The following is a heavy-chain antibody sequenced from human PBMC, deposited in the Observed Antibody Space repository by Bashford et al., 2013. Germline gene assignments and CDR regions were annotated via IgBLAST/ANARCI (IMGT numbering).Heavy chain of an antibody. CDR2: ISSSGSTI. Sequence: RQAPGKGLEWVSYISSSGSTIYYADSVKGRFTISRDNAKNLVYLQMNSLRAEDTALYYCARAQYYDFWGRGTLVTVSS. D-gene: IGHD3/OR15-3a*01. J-gene: IGHJ2*01. V-gene: IGHV3-11*01. CDR3: ARAQYYDF.